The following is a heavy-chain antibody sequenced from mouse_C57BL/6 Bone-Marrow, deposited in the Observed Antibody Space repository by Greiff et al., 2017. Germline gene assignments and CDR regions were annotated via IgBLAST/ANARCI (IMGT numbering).Heavy chain of an antibody. D-gene: IGHD3-2*02. CDR1: GYTFTSYW. CDR2: IYPGSGST. J-gene: IGHJ3*01. Sequence: QVQLQQPGAELVKPGASVKMSCKASGYTFTSYWITWVKQRPGQGLEWIGDIYPGSGSTNYNEKFKSKATLTVDTSSSTAYMQLSSLTSEDSAVYYCARKPRQLRRTWCAYGGHGALVTVSA. V-gene: IGHV1-55*01. CDR3: ARKPRQLRRTWCAY.